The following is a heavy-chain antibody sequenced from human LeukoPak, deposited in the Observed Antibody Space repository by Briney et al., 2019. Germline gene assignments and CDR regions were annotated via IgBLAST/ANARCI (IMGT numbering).Heavy chain of an antibody. Sequence: SETLSLTCAVSGHSISTGYYWGWIRQPPGKGLEWIGSMSHNRGTYYNPSLKSRVTISMDTSKDQISLRLTSVTAADTAVYYCASYCASGVSAYSYYGMDVWGKGTTVTVSS. CDR2: MSHNRGT. D-gene: IGHD3-10*01. V-gene: IGHV4-38-2*01. CDR3: ASYCASGVSAYSYYGMDV. CDR1: GHSISTGYY. J-gene: IGHJ6*04.